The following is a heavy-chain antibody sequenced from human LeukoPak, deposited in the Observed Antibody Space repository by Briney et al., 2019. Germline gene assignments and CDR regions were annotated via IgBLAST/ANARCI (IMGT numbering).Heavy chain of an antibody. CDR1: GFTFSSYW. CDR2: IRQDGNEK. D-gene: IGHD6-19*01. J-gene: IGHJ4*02. Sequence: GGSLRLSCAASGFTFSSYWMSWVRQAPGKGLEWVANIRQDGNEKYYVDSVKGRFIISRDNPTNSLYLQINSLRAEDTALYYCGRLARNAWYAVDYWGQGTLVTVSS. V-gene: IGHV3-7*01. CDR3: GRLARNAWYAVDY.